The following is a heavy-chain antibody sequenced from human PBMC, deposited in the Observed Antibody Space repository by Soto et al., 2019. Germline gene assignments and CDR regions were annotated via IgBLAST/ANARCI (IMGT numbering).Heavy chain of an antibody. V-gene: IGHV1-18*04. J-gene: IGHJ6*02. CDR2: ISAYNGNT. D-gene: IGHD6-13*01. Sequence: ASVKVSCKASGYTFTSYGISWVRQAPGQGLEWMGWISAYNGNTNYAQKLQGRVTMTTDTSTSTAYMELRSLRSDDTAVYYCARDLYSSSWSTVYYYYGMDVWGQGTTVNVSS. CDR3: ARDLYSSSWSTVYYYYGMDV. CDR1: GYTFTSYG.